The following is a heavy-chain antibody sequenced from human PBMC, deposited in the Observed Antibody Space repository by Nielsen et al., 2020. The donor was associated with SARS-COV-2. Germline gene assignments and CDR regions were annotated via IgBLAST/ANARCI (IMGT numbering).Heavy chain of an antibody. V-gene: IGHV1-46*01. CDR3: ATGRYCTNGVCYRTEGASLNY. J-gene: IGHJ4*02. CDR1: GYTFTSYY. Sequence: ASVKVSCKASGYTFTSYYMHWVRQAPGQGLEWMGIINPSGGSTSYAQKFQGRVTIAADESTSTAYMELSSLRSEDTAVYYCATGRYCTNGVCYRTEGASLNYWGQGTLVTVSS. D-gene: IGHD2-8*01. CDR2: INPSGGST.